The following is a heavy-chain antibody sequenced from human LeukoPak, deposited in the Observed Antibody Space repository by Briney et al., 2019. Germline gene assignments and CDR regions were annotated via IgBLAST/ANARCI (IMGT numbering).Heavy chain of an antibody. Sequence: GGSLRLSCAASGFTFSNAWMSGVRQAPGKGLEWVGRIKSKTDGGTTDYAAPVKGRFTISRDDSKNTLYLQMNSLKTEDTAVYYCTTQGTTGFASSFDYWGQGTLVTVSS. CDR2: IKSKTDGGTT. V-gene: IGHV3-15*01. J-gene: IGHJ4*02. CDR3: TTQGTTGFASSFDY. CDR1: GFTFSNAW. D-gene: IGHD1-7*01.